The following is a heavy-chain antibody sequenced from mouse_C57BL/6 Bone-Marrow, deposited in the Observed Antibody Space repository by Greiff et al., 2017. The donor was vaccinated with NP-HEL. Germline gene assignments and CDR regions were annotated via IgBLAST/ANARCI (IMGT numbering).Heavy chain of an antibody. CDR2: INPNNGGT. D-gene: IGHD4-1*01. CDR3: ARMRDWDWYFDV. CDR1: GYTFTDYY. J-gene: IGHJ1*03. V-gene: IGHV1-26*01. Sequence: EVQLQQSGPELVKPGASVKISCKASGYTFTDYYMNWVKQSHGKSLEWIGDINPNNGGTSYNQKFKGKATLTVDKSSSTAYMELRSLTSEDSAVYYCARMRDWDWYFDVWGTGTTVTVSS.